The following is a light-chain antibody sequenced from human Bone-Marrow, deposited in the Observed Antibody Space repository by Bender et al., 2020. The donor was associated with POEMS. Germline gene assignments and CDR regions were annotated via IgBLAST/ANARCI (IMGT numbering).Light chain of an antibody. CDR2: DDR. J-gene: IGLJ3*02. CDR1: KIGSKS. CDR3: QVWDSSSNHRV. Sequence: AASITCGGDKIGSKSVHWYKQEPGLAPIMVIFDDRARPSGIPDRISGSNSGNTATLTITRVEVGDEADYYCQVWDSSSNHRVFGGGTKLTVL. V-gene: IGLV3-21*02.